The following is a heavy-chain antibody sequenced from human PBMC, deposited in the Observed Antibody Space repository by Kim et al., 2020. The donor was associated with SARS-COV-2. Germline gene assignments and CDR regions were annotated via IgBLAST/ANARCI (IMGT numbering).Heavy chain of an antibody. CDR3: ARDPYCSGGSCYVRDWYFSL. CDR2: ISYDGSNK. J-gene: IGHJ2*01. V-gene: IGHV3-30-3*01. Sequence: GESLRLSCAASGFTFSSYAMHWVRQAPGKGLEWVAVISYDGSNKYYADSVKGRFTISRDNSKNTLYLQMNSLRAEDTAVYYCARDPYCSGGSCYVRDWYFSLWGRGTLVTLSS. CDR1: GFTFSSYA. D-gene: IGHD2-15*01.